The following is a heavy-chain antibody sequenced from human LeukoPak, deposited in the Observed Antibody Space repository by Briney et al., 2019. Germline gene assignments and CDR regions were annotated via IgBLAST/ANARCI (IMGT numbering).Heavy chain of an antibody. J-gene: IGHJ4*02. Sequence: GGSLRLSCAASGFIVSHNYMTWVRQAPGKGLEWISVIYIDGTTYYADSVKGRFTISRDQANNTLYLQMNTLRDEDTAVYYCARGPRYSFFWGQGTLVSVSS. V-gene: IGHV3-53*01. D-gene: IGHD6-13*01. CDR1: GFIVSHNY. CDR3: ARGPRYSFF. CDR2: IYIDGTT.